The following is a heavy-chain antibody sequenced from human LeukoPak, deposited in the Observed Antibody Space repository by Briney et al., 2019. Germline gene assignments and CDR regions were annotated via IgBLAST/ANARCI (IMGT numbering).Heavy chain of an antibody. CDR3: ARQSLGASGLDH. CDR2: APHDRSSP. V-gene: IGHV3-30*03. Sequence: LXXSXXVSGFIXNSHHMHWVRQAPNKGLEWVAVAPHDRSSPSHAASVNGRFTISRDNSKDTLFLHMDSLRVDDTAIYYCARQSLGASGLDHWGQGVLVTVSS. CDR1: GFIXNSHH. J-gene: IGHJ4*02. D-gene: IGHD1-26*01.